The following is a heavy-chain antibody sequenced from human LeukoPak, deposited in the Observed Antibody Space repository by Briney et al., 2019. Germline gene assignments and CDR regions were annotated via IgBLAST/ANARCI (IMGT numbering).Heavy chain of an antibody. J-gene: IGHJ4*02. CDR2: INPDSGGT. Sequence: ASVKVSCKASGYTFTGFYLHWVRQAPGQGLEWMGWINPDSGGTKYAQKFQGRVTMTRDTSISTAYMELSSLRSDDTAVYYCARADWNYANYWGQGTLVTVSS. D-gene: IGHD1-7*01. CDR1: GYTFTGFY. V-gene: IGHV1-2*02. CDR3: ARADWNYANY.